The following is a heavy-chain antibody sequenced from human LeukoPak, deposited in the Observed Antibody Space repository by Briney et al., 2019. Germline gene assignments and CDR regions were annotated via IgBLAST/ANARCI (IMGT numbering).Heavy chain of an antibody. CDR1: GVSITTHY. CDR2: LRDSVTT. V-gene: IGHV4-59*11. J-gene: IGHJ4*02. CDR3: ATIKRGDIFGYFDF. D-gene: IGHD5-18*01. Sequence: PSETLSLTCTVSGVSITTHYWSWLRQPPGKGLEWIAYLRDSVTTKDTPSLKSRVTLSADTSKNQYFLRLTSVTAADTAVYYCATIKRGDIFGYFDFWGQGILVTVSS.